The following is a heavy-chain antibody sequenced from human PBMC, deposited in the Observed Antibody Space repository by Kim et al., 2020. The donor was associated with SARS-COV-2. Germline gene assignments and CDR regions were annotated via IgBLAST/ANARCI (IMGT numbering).Heavy chain of an antibody. V-gene: IGHV4-61*01. CDR2: IYYSGST. D-gene: IGHD2-2*01. CDR3: ASGYCSSTSCYPLGDY. Sequence: SETLSLTCTVSGGSVSSGSYYWSWIRQPPGKGLEWIGYIYYSGSTNYNTSLKSRVTISVDTSKNPFSLKLSSVTAADTAVYDCASGYCSSTSCYPLGDYWGQGTLVTVSS. J-gene: IGHJ4*02. CDR1: GGSVSSGSYY.